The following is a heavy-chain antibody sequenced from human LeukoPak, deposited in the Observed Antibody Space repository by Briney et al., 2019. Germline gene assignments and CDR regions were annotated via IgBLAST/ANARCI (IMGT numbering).Heavy chain of an antibody. Sequence: GGSLRLSCAASEFTFSSYAMTWVRQAPGKGLEWVSGISSGGASTYYADSVKGRFSISRDNSKNTMYLQMNSLRAEDSAIYYCGKDSSGWSHIYMDVWGKGTTVTVSS. CDR2: ISSGGAST. V-gene: IGHV3-23*01. CDR1: EFTFSSYA. CDR3: GKDSSGWSHIYMDV. D-gene: IGHD6-19*01. J-gene: IGHJ6*03.